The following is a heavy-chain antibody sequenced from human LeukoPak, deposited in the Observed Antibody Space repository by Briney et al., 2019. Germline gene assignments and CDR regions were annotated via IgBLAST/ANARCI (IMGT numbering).Heavy chain of an antibody. J-gene: IGHJ4*02. V-gene: IGHV4-34*01. Sequence: SDTLSLICDVWGGSFCGYYWIWIRQPPGKGLVWMGEINQSGSTNYNPSLKSQFPIPEDKAKHQFSLKLRSVTAENTAVYYGFRLPYCSGGSGYFDYWGQGTLVTVSS. CDR2: INQSGST. D-gene: IGHD2-15*01. CDR3: FRLPYCSGGSGYFDY. CDR1: GGSFCGYY.